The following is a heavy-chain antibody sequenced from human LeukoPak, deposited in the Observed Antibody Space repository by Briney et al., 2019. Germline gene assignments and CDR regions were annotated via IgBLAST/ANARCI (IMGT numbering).Heavy chain of an antibody. Sequence: AGGSLRLSCATSGFTFSTYGIHWVRQAAGKGLEWVAAIWPDGSYKYYADSVKGRFTISRDNSKNTVYLQMNTLRDEDTAVYYCARAVGPFDYWGQGTLVTVSS. V-gene: IGHV3-33*01. D-gene: IGHD3-16*01. CDR1: GFTFSTYG. CDR3: ARAVGPFDY. J-gene: IGHJ4*02. CDR2: IWPDGSYK.